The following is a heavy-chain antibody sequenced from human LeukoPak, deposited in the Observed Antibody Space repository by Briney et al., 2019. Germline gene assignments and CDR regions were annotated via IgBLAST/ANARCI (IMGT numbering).Heavy chain of an antibody. D-gene: IGHD6-19*01. Sequence: GGSLRLSCTASGFSLTNYAVSWFRQAPGKGLEWVGYIRSKASGGTTEYAASVKGRFSISRDDSKSIAYLQMNSLKTEETAVYYCSSDYSSGWYYFDYWGQGTLVTVSS. CDR3: SSDYSSGWYYFDY. V-gene: IGHV3-49*03. CDR1: GFSLTNYA. J-gene: IGHJ4*02. CDR2: IRSKASGGTT.